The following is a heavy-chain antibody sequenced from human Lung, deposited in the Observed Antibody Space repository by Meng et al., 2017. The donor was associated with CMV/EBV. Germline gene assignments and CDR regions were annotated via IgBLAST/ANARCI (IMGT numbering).Heavy chain of an antibody. CDR3: ARVYGSGINWFDP. CDR1: GYTFTGYY. CDR2: INPNSGGT. V-gene: IGHV1-2*02. D-gene: IGHD3-10*01. J-gene: IGHJ5*02. Sequence: ASVKVSXKASGYTFTGYYMHWVRQAPGQGLEWMGWINPNSGGTNYAQKFQGRVTMTRDTSISTAYMELSRLRSDDTAVYYCARVYGSGINWFDPWGQGTLVXVSS.